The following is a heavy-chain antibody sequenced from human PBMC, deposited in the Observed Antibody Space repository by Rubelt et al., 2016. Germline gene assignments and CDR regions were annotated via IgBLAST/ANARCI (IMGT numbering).Heavy chain of an antibody. Sequence: TFTDYYIQWVRQAPGQGLEWMGRINPNSGGTNYAHKFQGRVTMTRDTSISTAYMELSSLRSDDTAMYYCAKAVPGARSLNCFDPWGRGTLVTVSS. CDR3: AKAVPGARSLNCFDP. D-gene: IGHD6-19*01. J-gene: IGHJ5*02. V-gene: IGHV1-2*06. CDR2: INPNSGGT. CDR1: TFTDYY.